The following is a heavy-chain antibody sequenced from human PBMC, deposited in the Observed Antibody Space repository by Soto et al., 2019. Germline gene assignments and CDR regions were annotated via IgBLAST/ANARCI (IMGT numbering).Heavy chain of an antibody. CDR1: GFTFSNAW. Sequence: ELQLVESGGGLVKPGGSLRLSCAASGFTFSNAWMSWVRQAPGKGLEWVGRIKSKTDCGTTDYAAPVKGRFTISRDDSKNTLYLQMNSLKTEDTAVYYCTTDYLLALWGQGTLVTVSS. CDR3: TTDYLLAL. V-gene: IGHV3-15*01. CDR2: IKSKTDCGTT. J-gene: IGHJ4*02. D-gene: IGHD3-10*01.